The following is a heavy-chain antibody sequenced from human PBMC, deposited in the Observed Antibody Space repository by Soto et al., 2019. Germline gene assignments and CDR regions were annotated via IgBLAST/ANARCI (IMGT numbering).Heavy chain of an antibody. V-gene: IGHV3-23*01. D-gene: IGHD1-26*01. Sequence: PGGSLRLSCAASGFTFSSYAMSWVRQAQGKGLEWVSAMSGSGGSTYYADSVKGRFTISRDNSKNTLYLQMNSLRAEDTAVYYCAKDGRGGSYYSSFDYWGQGTLVTVSS. CDR3: AKDGRGGSYYSSFDY. J-gene: IGHJ4*02. CDR1: GFTFSSYA. CDR2: MSGSGGST.